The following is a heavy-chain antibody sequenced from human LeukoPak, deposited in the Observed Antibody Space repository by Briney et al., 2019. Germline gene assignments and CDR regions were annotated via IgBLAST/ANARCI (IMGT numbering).Heavy chain of an antibody. CDR2: INWNGGNT. J-gene: IGHJ4*02. Sequence: GGSLRLSCAASGFTLDDYGMSWVRHAPGKGVEWVSGINWNGGNTVYADSVKGRFTISRDNAKNSLYLQMNSLRAEDTAVYYCARGLRGGGSSSWYFDYWGQGTLVTVSS. V-gene: IGHV3-20*04. D-gene: IGHD6-13*01. CDR1: GFTLDDYG. CDR3: ARGLRGGGSSSWYFDY.